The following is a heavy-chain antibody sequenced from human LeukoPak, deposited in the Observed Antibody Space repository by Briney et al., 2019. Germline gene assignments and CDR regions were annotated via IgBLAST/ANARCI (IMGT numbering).Heavy chain of an antibody. CDR1: GFTFDDYA. Sequence: GGSLRLSCAASGFTFDDYAMHWVRQAPGKGLEWVSLISWDGGSTYYADSVKGRFTISRDNSKNSLYLQMNSLRAEDTALYYCAKEGYSRDGYNYAGGAFDIWGQGTMVTVSS. CDR2: ISWDGGST. V-gene: IGHV3-43D*03. CDR3: AKEGYSRDGYNYAGGAFDI. J-gene: IGHJ3*02. D-gene: IGHD5-24*01.